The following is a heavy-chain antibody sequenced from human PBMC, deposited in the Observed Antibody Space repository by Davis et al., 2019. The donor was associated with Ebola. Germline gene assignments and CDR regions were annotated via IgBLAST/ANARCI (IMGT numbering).Heavy chain of an antibody. Sequence: MPSETLSLTCTVSGGSIGTTDFYWGWVRQPPGKGLEWIGSISYDGRTYASASLKSRVSMSVDMSRNQFSLKLNSVTAADTAVYYCARLGRGYSYGSGYYYYYGMDVWGQGTTVTVSS. CDR1: GGSIGTTDFY. J-gene: IGHJ6*02. CDR2: ISYDGRT. D-gene: IGHD5-18*01. V-gene: IGHV4-39*01. CDR3: ARLGRGYSYGSGYYYYYGMDV.